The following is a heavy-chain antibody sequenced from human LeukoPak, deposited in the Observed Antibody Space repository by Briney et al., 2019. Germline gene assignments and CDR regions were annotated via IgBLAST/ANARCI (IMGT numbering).Heavy chain of an antibody. Sequence: GESLKISCKGSGYSFTSYWIGWVRQMAGKGLEWMGIIYPGDSDTRYSPSFQGQVTISADKSISTAYLQWSSLKASDTAMYYCARSRYCSGGSCYFRWFDPWGQGTLVTVSS. V-gene: IGHV5-51*01. CDR1: GYSFTSYW. D-gene: IGHD2-15*01. CDR3: ARSRYCSGGSCYFRWFDP. CDR2: IYPGDSDT. J-gene: IGHJ5*02.